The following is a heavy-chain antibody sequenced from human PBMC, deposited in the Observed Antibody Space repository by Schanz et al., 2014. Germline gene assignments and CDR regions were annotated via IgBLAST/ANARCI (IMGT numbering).Heavy chain of an antibody. CDR3: VRDSFFAFDY. CDR1: GFTFSSYA. Sequence: EVQLLESGGGLVQPGGSLRLSCAASGFTFSSYAMSWVRQAPGKGLEWVANIKKDGSEKYYVDSVKGRFTISRDNAKNSLFLQMNSLRAEGTAVYYCVRDSFFAFDYWGQGTLVTVSS. CDR2: IKKDGSEK. D-gene: IGHD3-3*01. J-gene: IGHJ4*02. V-gene: IGHV3-7*01.